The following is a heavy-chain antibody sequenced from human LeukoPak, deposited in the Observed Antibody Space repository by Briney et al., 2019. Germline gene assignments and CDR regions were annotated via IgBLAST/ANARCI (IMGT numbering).Heavy chain of an antibody. V-gene: IGHV4-59*11. CDR2: IYDSGSA. D-gene: IGHD3-3*01. CDR3: ARVLQNYYHMDV. J-gene: IGHJ6*03. CDR1: GVSINSHY. Sequence: KPSETLSLTCTVSGVSINSHYWSWMRQPPGKGLEWFGFIYDSGSADYKSSLKSRVTMTVDTSQNQFSLKLNSVSAADTAVYYCARVLQNYYHMDVWRKGTTVAVSS.